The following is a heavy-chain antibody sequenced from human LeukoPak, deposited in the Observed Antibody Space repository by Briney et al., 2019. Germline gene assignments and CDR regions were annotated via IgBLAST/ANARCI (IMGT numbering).Heavy chain of an antibody. J-gene: IGHJ5*02. V-gene: IGHV3-30-3*01. CDR1: GFTFSSYA. Sequence: PGGSLRLSCAASGFTFSSYAMHWVRQAPGKGLEWVAVISYDGSNKYYADSVKGRFTISRDNSKNTLYLQINSLRAEDTAVYYCARDGYYYGSGSENGNWFDPWGQGTLVTVSS. CDR2: ISYDGSNK. CDR3: ARDGYYYGSGSENGNWFDP. D-gene: IGHD3-10*01.